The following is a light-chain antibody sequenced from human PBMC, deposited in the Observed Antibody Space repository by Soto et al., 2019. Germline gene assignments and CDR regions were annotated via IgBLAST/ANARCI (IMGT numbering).Light chain of an antibody. V-gene: IGKV1-12*01. CDR1: QDIRSW. CDR2: AAT. J-gene: IGKJ4*01. CDR3: QQANSFPLT. Sequence: DIQMTQSPSYVSASVGDRVSITCRASQDIRSWLAWYQQRPGKAPKLLIYAATILQSGAPSRFSGSGSGTTFTLTINNLQPEDFASYFCQQANSFPLTFGGGTKV.